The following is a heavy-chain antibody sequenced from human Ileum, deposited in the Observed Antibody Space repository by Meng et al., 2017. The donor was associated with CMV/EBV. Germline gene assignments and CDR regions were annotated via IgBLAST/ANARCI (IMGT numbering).Heavy chain of an antibody. V-gene: IGHV3-23*01. Sequence: AASAFTFVSYIMSWVRQAPGKGLEWVSSISGTGEDTYYADSVKGRFTISRDNSKNMLFLHMDSLRAEDTATYYCAKGGWTSGWYFPVWGQGTLVTVSS. CDR1: AFTFVSYI. D-gene: IGHD6-13*01. J-gene: IGHJ4*02. CDR3: AKGGWTSGWYFPV. CDR2: ISGTGEDT.